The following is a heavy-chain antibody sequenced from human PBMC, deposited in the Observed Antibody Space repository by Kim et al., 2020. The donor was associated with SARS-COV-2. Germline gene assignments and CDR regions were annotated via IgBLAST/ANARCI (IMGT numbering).Heavy chain of an antibody. CDR2: INHSGGT. CDR3: ARGDYDYVHDY. V-gene: IGHV4-34*01. D-gene: IGHD3-16*01. Sequence: SETLSLTCAVYGRSFSGYYWSWIRQPPGKGLEWIGEINHSGGTNYNPSLKSRVTISGDTSKNQFSLKLSSVTAADTAVYYCARGDYDYVHDYWGQGTLVTVSS. J-gene: IGHJ4*02. CDR1: GRSFSGYY.